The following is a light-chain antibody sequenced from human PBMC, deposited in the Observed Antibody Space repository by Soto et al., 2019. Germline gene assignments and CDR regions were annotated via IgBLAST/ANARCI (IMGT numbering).Light chain of an antibody. CDR1: QSVSSSH. CDR3: QKFGSSIPHT. Sequence: ENVLTQSPGTLSLSPGERATLSCRASQSVSSSHLAWYQQKPGQAPRLLMYGASSRATGIPDRFSGGGSGADFTLTISRLEPEDSGVYYCQKFGSSIPHTFGQGTRLEIK. CDR2: GAS. V-gene: IGKV3-20*01. J-gene: IGKJ5*01.